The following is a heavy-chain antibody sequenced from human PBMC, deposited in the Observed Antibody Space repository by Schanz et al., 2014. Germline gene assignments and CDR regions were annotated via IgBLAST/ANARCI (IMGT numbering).Heavy chain of an antibody. CDR1: GFIFSDYY. CDR2: ISGRDGST. J-gene: IGHJ6*03. V-gene: IGHV3-23*04. CDR3: AKGPYYYYYMDV. Sequence: VQLVESGGGLVKPGGSLRLSCAASGFIFSDYYMAWIRQAPGMGLEWVSAISGRDGSTYYADSVRGRFTISGDSSKYTVYLQMNSLRADDTAVYYCAKGPYYYYYMDVWGNGTTVTVSS.